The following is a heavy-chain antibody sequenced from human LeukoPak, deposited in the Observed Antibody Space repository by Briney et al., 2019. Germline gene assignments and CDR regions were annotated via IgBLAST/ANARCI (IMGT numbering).Heavy chain of an antibody. CDR1: GFTFSSYS. CDR2: ISSSSSTI. J-gene: IGHJ6*03. Sequence: GGSLRLSCAASGFTFSSYSMNWVRQAPGKGLEWVSYISSSSSTIYYADSVKGRFSISRDNSNNTLYLQMNSLKGEDTAIYYCVKDREVATFFYYYMDVWGNGTTVTISS. CDR3: VKDREVATFFYYYMDV. D-gene: IGHD5-12*01. V-gene: IGHV3-48*01.